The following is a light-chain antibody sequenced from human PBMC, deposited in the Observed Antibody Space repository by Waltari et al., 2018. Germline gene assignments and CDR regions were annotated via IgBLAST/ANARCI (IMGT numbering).Light chain of an antibody. V-gene: IGKV4-1*01. J-gene: IGKJ2*03. CDR2: WAS. Sequence: DIVMTQSPDSLDVSLGERATINCKSSQSVLYSSTNKNYLAWYQQKPGQPPKLLIYWASTRESGVPDRFSGSGSGTDFTLTISSLQAEDVAVYYCQQYYSTPYSFGQGTKLEIK. CDR1: QSVLYSSTNKNY. CDR3: QQYYSTPYS.